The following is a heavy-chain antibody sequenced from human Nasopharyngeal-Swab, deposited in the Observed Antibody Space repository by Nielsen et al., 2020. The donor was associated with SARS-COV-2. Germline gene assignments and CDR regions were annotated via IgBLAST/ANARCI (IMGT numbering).Heavy chain of an antibody. V-gene: IGHV4-34*01. CDR3: ARVFDY. Sequence: SETLSLTCAVYIGTFSDYSWMWIRQPPGKGLEWIGEINYSGRTNYNPSLESRVTISIDTSKNQFSLKMKSVTAADTAVYYCARVFDYWGQGTQVTVSS. CDR1: IGTFSDYS. J-gene: IGHJ4*02. CDR2: INYSGRT.